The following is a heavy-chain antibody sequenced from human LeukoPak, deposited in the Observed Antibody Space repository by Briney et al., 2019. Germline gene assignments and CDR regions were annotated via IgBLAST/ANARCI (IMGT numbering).Heavy chain of an antibody. CDR1: GFTVSSNY. J-gene: IGHJ4*02. CDR2: IYNDGGTA. Sequence: GGSPRLSCAASGFTVSSNYMSWVRQAPGKGLEWVSLIYNDGGTAYYADSVKGRFTISRDNSRRIVYLQMDSLRPEDTAVYYCATDGYHYFDCWGQGTLVTVSS. CDR3: ATDGYHYFDC. D-gene: IGHD5-12*01. V-gene: IGHV3-53*01.